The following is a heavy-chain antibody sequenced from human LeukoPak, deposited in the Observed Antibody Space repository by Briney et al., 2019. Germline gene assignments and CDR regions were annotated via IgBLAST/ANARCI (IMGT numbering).Heavy chain of an antibody. CDR1: GASISSYY. Sequence: PSETLSLTCTVSGASISSYYWSWIRQPPGKGLEWIGYIYYTGRTNYNPSLKSRVTISLDTSKNQFSLKLSFVTAADTAVYYCARGVAAPGTGGLSWFDPWGQGTLVTVSS. CDR2: IYYTGRT. D-gene: IGHD6-13*01. V-gene: IGHV4-59*01. CDR3: ARGVAAPGTGGLSWFDP. J-gene: IGHJ5*02.